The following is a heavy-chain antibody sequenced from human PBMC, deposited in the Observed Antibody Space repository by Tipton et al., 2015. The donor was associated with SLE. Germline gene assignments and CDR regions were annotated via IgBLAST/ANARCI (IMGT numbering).Heavy chain of an antibody. CDR2: FDPEDGET. CDR1: GYTLTELS. J-gene: IGHJ5*02. CDR3: ATADYDSTLPTSWFDP. Sequence: QSGAEVKKPGASVKVSCKVSGYTLTELSMHWVRQAPGKGLEWMGGFDPEDGETIYAQKFQGRVTMTEDTSTDTAYMELSSLRSEDTAVYYCATADYDSTLPTSWFDPWGQGTLVTVSS. D-gene: IGHD3-22*01. V-gene: IGHV1-24*01.